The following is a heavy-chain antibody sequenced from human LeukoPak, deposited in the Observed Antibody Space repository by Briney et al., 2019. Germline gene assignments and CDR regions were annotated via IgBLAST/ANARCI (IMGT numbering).Heavy chain of an antibody. CDR2: IRSEPYGETA. J-gene: IGHJ5*02. D-gene: IGHD5-24*01. CDR1: GFNFGDYA. Sequence: PGRSLRLSCTASGFNFGDYAMNWVRQAPGKGREWVGFIRSEPYGETAEYAASVKGRFTISRDDSKNIAYLQMNSLKTEDTAVYYCTRGRPEPRDGHNTWWFDPWGQGTLVTVSS. V-gene: IGHV3-49*04. CDR3: TRGRPEPRDGHNTWWFDP.